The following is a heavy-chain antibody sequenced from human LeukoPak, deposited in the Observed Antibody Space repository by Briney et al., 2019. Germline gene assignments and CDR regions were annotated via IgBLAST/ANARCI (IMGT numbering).Heavy chain of an antibody. CDR2: INPNSGGT. CDR3: ATDSAVTTPLFDY. J-gene: IGHJ4*02. V-gene: IGHV1-2*02. CDR1: GYTFTGYY. D-gene: IGHD1-14*01. Sequence: ASVKVSCKASGYTFTGYYMHWVRQAPGQGLEWMGWINPNSGGTNYAQKFQGRVTMTRDTSISTAYMELSSLRSEDTAVYYCATDSAVTTPLFDYWGQGTLVTVSS.